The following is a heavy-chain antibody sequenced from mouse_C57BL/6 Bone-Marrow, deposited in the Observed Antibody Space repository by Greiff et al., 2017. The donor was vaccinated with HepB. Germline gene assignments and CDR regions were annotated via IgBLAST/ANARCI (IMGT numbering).Heavy chain of an antibody. J-gene: IGHJ4*01. V-gene: IGHV5-4*03. CDR2: ISDGGSYT. D-gene: IGHD1-1*01. CDR3: ARNYYGSSYPDYYAMDY. Sequence: EVNVVESGGGLVKPGGSLKLSCAASGFTFSSYAMSWVRQTPEKRLEWVATISDGGSYTYYPDNVKGRFTISRDNAKNNLYLQMSHLKSEDTAMYYCARNYYGSSYPDYYAMDYWGQGTSVTVSS. CDR1: GFTFSSYA.